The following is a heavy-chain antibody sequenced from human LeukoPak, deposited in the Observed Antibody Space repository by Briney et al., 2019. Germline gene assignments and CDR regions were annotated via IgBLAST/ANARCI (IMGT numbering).Heavy chain of an antibody. D-gene: IGHD5-18*01. Sequence: PGGSLRLSCAASGFTFSSYCMDWVRQTPGKGLEWVSSISSSSSYIYYADSVKGRFTISRDNAKNSLYLQMNSLRAGDTGVYYCARHLSGITGYTYGRGIDYWGQGTLVTVSS. CDR1: GFTFSSYC. J-gene: IGHJ4*02. CDR2: ISSSSSYI. CDR3: ARHLSGITGYTYGRGIDY. V-gene: IGHV3-21*01.